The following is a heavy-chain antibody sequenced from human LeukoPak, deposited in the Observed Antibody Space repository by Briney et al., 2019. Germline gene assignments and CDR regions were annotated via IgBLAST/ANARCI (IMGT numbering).Heavy chain of an antibody. V-gene: IGHV1-2*02. CDR3: ARAPYCDSSSCYTGHNWFDP. J-gene: IGHJ5*02. CDR2: INPNSGGT. D-gene: IGHD2-2*02. Sequence: ASVKVSCEASGYTFTDYYTHWLRQAPGQGLEWMGWINPNSGGTNYAQKFHGRVTMTRDTSISTAYMELSSLRSDDTAVYYCARAPYCDSSSCYTGHNWFDPWGQGTPVTVSS. CDR1: GYTFTDYY.